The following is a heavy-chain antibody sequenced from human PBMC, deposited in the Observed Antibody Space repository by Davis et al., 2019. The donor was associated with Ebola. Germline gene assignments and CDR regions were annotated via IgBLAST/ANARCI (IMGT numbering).Heavy chain of an antibody. CDR2: ISFDGSNK. CDR1: GFTFSSYW. Sequence: GESLKISCAASGFTFSSYWMSWVRQAPGKGLEWVAVISFDGSNKYYADSVEGRFTISRDNSKNTLYLQMNSLRAEDTAVYYCARGGDYVWGQGTLVTVSS. CDR3: ARGGDYV. J-gene: IGHJ4*02. V-gene: IGHV3-30*03. D-gene: IGHD3-16*01.